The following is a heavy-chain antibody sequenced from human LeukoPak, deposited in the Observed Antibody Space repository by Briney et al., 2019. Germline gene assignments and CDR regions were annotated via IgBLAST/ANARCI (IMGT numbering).Heavy chain of an antibody. CDR2: ISPYSDNT. CDR3: ARGWHYDSSGYSDY. D-gene: IGHD3-22*01. CDR1: GYTFTSYG. Sequence: ASVKVSCTASGYTFTSYGISWVRQAPGQGLEWMGWISPYSDNTNYAQKFQGRVTMTTDTSTSIAYMELRSLRSDDTAVYYCARGWHYDSSGYSDYWGQGTLVTVSS. V-gene: IGHV1-18*01. J-gene: IGHJ4*02.